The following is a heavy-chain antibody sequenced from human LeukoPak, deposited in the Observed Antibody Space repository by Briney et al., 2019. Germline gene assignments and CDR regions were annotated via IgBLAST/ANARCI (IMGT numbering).Heavy chain of an antibody. J-gene: IGHJ4*02. CDR3: ARGYSSGWIDY. CDR1: GDSISSYY. V-gene: IGHV4-59*08. Sequence: PSETLSLTCTVSGDSISSYYWNWIRQPPGKGLEWIGYIYDSGSTNYNPSLKSRVTIPVDTSKNQFSLKLSSVTAADTAVYYCARGYSSGWIDYWGQGTLVTVSS. CDR2: IYDSGST. D-gene: IGHD6-19*01.